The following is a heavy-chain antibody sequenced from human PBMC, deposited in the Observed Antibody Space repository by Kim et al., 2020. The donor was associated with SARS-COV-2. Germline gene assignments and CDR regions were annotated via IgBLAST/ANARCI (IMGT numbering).Heavy chain of an antibody. CDR2: IIPIFRST. CDR3: ARVVLANCYFDF. J-gene: IGHJ4*02. V-gene: IGHV1-69*13. CDR1: GDTFSTYG. D-gene: IGHD2-21*01. Sequence: SVKVSCKASGDTFSTYGFNWVRQAPGQGLEWMGGIIPIFRSTHYAKKFQGRVTITPDESTRTAYMELSSLSSEDTAMYYCARVVLANCYFDFWGQGTLVTVSS.